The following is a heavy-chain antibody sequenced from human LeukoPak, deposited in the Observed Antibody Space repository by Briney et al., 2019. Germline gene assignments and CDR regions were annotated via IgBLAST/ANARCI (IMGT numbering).Heavy chain of an antibody. Sequence: GGSLRLSCAASGFTFSDHYMDWVRQAPGKGLEWVGRSRNKTKSYTTEYAASVKGRFTIPRDDSKNSLYLQMNSLRAEDTAVYYCARSSNKPYYYDSSGSLGEVFDYWGQGTLVTVSS. CDR3: ARSSNKPYYYDSSGSLGEVFDY. V-gene: IGHV3-72*01. J-gene: IGHJ4*02. D-gene: IGHD3-22*01. CDR2: SRNKTKSYTT. CDR1: GFTFSDHY.